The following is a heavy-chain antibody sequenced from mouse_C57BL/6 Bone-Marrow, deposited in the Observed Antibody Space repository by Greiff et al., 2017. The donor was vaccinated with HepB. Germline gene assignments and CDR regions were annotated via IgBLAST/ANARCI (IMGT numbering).Heavy chain of an antibody. D-gene: IGHD1-1*01. V-gene: IGHV5-4*01. CDR2: ISDGGSYT. CDR3: ARDRRYYGTKGGYFDV. Sequence: EVKLVESGGGLVKPGGSLKLSCAASGFTFSSYAMSWVRQTPEKRLEWVATISDGGSYTYYPDNVKGRFTISRDNAKNNLYLQMSDLKSEDTAMYYCARDRRYYGTKGGYFDVWGTGTTVTVSS. J-gene: IGHJ1*03. CDR1: GFTFSSYA.